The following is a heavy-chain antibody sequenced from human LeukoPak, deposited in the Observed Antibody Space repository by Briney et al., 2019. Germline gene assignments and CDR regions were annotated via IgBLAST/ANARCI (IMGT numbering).Heavy chain of an antibody. J-gene: IGHJ5*02. V-gene: IGHV3-66*01. Sequence: GVSLRLSCAASGFTVSSNYMSWVRQAPGKGLEWVSVIYSGGTTYYADSVKGRFTISRDNSKNTLYLQMNSLRAEDTAVYYCARVLVTAYGNWFDPWGQGTLVTVSS. CDR3: ARVLVTAYGNWFDP. CDR2: IYSGGTT. D-gene: IGHD2-21*02. CDR1: GFTVSSNY.